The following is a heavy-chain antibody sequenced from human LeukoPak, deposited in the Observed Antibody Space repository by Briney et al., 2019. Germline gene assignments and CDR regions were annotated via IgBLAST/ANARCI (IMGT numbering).Heavy chain of an antibody. CDR2: ISGSGGST. D-gene: IGHD2-15*01. Sequence: GGSLRLSCAASGFTFSSYAMSWVRQAPGKGLEWVSAISGSGGSTYCADSVKGRFTISRDNSKNTLYLQMNSLRAEDTAVYYCAKGGDGCSGGSCYVGWGLQVYYFDCWGQGTLVTVSS. CDR1: GFTFSSYA. CDR3: AKGGDGCSGGSCYVGWGLQVYYFDC. J-gene: IGHJ4*02. V-gene: IGHV3-23*01.